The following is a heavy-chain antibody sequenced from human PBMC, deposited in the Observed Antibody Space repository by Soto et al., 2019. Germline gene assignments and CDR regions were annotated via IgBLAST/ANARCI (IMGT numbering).Heavy chain of an antibody. CDR1: GSSFPIYW. V-gene: IGHV3-7*04. D-gene: IGHD3-10*01. Sequence: EVQLPASRGRLVQPGGSLSLPRAPSGSSFPIYWMSWVRQAPGKGLEWVANIKHDGSDKYYVDAVKGRFTISRDNGKNSLYLQMNSLRVEDTAVYYCARGGRPDIWGQGTMVAVSS. CDR2: IKHDGSDK. J-gene: IGHJ3*02. CDR3: ARGGRPDI.